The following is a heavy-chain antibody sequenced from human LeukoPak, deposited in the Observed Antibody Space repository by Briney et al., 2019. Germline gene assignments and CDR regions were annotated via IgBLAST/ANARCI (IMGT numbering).Heavy chain of an antibody. V-gene: IGHV3-49*03. CDR3: TRDPYSRGREPDI. CDR2: IRSKAYGGTT. Sequence: PGRSLRLSCAASGFTFGDYAMSWFRQAPGKGLEWVGFIRSKAYGGTTEYAASVKGRFTISRDDSKSIAYLQMNSIKPDNTAGYYCTRDPYSRGREPDIWGEGTMVTVSS. J-gene: IGHJ3*02. D-gene: IGHD6-19*01. CDR1: GFTFGDYA.